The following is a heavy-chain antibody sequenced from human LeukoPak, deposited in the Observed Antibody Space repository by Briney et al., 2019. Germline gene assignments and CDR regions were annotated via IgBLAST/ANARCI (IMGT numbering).Heavy chain of an antibody. CDR3: ARDGGYYYDSSGYYFEY. J-gene: IGHJ4*02. CDR2: ISGHNGNT. D-gene: IGHD3-22*01. V-gene: IGHV1-18*01. Sequence: ASVKVSCKASGNTFTSYGISWVRQAPGLGLEWMGWISGHNGNTNYAQKLQGRVTMTTDTSTSTAYMELRSLRSDDTAVYYCARDGGYYYDSSGYYFEYWGQGTLVTVSS. CDR1: GNTFTSYG.